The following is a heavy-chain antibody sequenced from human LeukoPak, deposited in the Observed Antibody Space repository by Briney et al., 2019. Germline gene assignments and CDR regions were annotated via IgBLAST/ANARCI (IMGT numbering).Heavy chain of an antibody. V-gene: IGHV4-59*01. CDR1: GGSINSYY. Sequence: SETLSLTCTVSGGSINSYYWGWIRQPPGRGLDWVGYIFYSGTTNYNPSLKSRVTISVDTSKNQFSLELSSVTAADTAVYYCARGGRTSSGWYPRYWGQGTLVTVSS. CDR3: ARGGRTSSGWYPRY. CDR2: IFYSGTT. D-gene: IGHD6-19*01. J-gene: IGHJ4*02.